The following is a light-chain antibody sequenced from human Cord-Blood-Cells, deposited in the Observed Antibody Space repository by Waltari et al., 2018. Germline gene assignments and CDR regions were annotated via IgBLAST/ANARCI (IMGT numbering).Light chain of an antibody. CDR3: QQRSNWPLYT. Sequence: ELVLTQSPATLSLSPGERATTTCRASQSVSSYLAWYQQKPGQAPRLLIYDASNRATGIPARFSGSGSGTDFTLTISSLEPEDFAVYYCQQRSNWPLYTFGQGTKLEIK. V-gene: IGKV3-11*01. CDR1: QSVSSY. J-gene: IGKJ2*01. CDR2: DAS.